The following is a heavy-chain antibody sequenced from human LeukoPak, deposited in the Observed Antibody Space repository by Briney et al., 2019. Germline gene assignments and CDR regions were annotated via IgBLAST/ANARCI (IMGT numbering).Heavy chain of an antibody. CDR1: GLTVSSSY. Sequence: PGGTLRLSCAASGLTVSSSYMSWVRQAPGKGLEWVSIISGSGGGTYYADPEKCRFTISRDDSKNTLFLQMNSLRAEDTAVYYCAKSLSLAGAEYFHHWGQGTLVTVSS. J-gene: IGHJ1*01. CDR3: AKSLSLAGAEYFHH. D-gene: IGHD6-19*01. CDR2: ISGSGGGT. V-gene: IGHV3-23*01.